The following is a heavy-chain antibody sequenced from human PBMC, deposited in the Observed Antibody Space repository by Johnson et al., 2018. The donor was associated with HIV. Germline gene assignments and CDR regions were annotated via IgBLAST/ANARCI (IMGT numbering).Heavy chain of an antibody. D-gene: IGHD5-12*01. CDR1: GFTFSDYY. CDR2: ISSSGSTI. J-gene: IGHJ3*02. V-gene: IGHV3-11*01. CDR3: AREGLRHDAFDI. Sequence: QVKLVESGGGLVQPGGSLRLSCAASGFTFSDYYMSWIRQAPGKGLEWVSYISSSGSTIYYADSVKGRFTISRDNSKNTLYLQMNSLRAEDTALYYCAREGLRHDAFDIWGQGTMVTVSS.